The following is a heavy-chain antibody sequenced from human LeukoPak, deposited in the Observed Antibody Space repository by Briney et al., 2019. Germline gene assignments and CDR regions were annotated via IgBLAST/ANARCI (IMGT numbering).Heavy chain of an antibody. J-gene: IGHJ4*02. V-gene: IGHV3-23*01. CDR1: GFTFSSYA. D-gene: IGHD2-15*01. CDR3: AQSPCSGGSCYSGHFDY. CDR2: ISGSGVST. Sequence: GGSLRLSCVASGFTFSSYAMNWVRQAPGKGLEWVSTISGSGVSTYYADSVEGRFTISRDNSDNTLYLLMDSLRAEDTAIYYCAQSPCSGGSCYSGHFDYWGQGTLVTVSS.